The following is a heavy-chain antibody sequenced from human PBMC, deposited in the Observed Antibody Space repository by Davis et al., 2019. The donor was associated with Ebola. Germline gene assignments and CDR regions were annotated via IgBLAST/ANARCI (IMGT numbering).Heavy chain of an antibody. CDR3: AREGGIAAAGIDY. D-gene: IGHD6-13*01. CDR1: GGSISSYY. V-gene: IGHV4-59*06. CDR2: IYYSGST. J-gene: IGHJ4*02. Sequence: MPGGSLRLSCTVSGGSISSYYWSWIRQHPGKGLEWIGYIYYSGSTDYNPSLESRVTMSVDTSKNQFSLKLSSLTAADTAVYYCAREGGIAAAGIDYWGQGTLVTVSS.